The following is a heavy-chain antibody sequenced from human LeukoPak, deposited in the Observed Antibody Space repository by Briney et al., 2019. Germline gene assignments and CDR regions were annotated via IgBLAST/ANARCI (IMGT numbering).Heavy chain of an antibody. Sequence: GGSLRLSCAASGFTFSNYGMSWVRQAPGKGLEWVSVISGSGGSTYYADSVKGRFTISRDNSKNTLYLQMNSLRAEDTAVYYCAREGGRFGELLYYWGQGTLVTVSS. CDR3: AREGGRFGELLYY. CDR1: GFTFSNYG. V-gene: IGHV3-23*01. J-gene: IGHJ4*02. D-gene: IGHD3-10*01. CDR2: ISGSGGST.